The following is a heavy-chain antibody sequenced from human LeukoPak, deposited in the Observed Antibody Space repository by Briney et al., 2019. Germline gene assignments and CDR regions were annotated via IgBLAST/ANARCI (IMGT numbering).Heavy chain of an antibody. J-gene: IGHJ4*02. D-gene: IGHD4-11*01. V-gene: IGHV3-48*03. CDR3: ARDQYPDY. CDR1: GFTFSSYE. Sequence: GGSLRLSCAASGFTFSSYEMNWVRQAPGKGLEWVSFISSSGSAIHYADSVRGRFTISRDNAKNSLYLQMSRLRAEDTAVYYCARDQYPDYWGQGTLVTVSS. CDR2: ISSSGSAI.